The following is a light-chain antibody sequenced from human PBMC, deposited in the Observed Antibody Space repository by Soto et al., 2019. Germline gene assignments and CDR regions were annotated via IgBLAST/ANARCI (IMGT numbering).Light chain of an antibody. CDR2: RAS. V-gene: IGKV3-15*01. Sequence: EIVMTQSPATLYVSPGERATLSCRASQSVNSNLAWYQQKPGQAPRLLIYRASTRATGIPARFSGSGSGTDFTLTIIVLQSEDFAVDYCHQYNNAPRTFGQATKVEIK. CDR3: HQYNNAPRT. J-gene: IGKJ1*01. CDR1: QSVNSN.